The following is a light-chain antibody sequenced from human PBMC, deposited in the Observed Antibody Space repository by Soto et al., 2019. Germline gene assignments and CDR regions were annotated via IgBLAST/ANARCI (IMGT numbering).Light chain of an antibody. Sequence: QLVLTQPPSASGTPGQRVTISCSGSSSNIGGNAVHWYQQLPGTAPRLLIYTNNQRPSGVPDRFSGSKSGTSASLTISGLQSEDEADYYCAAWDDSLNALFGGGTQLTVL. CDR2: TNN. J-gene: IGLJ2*01. CDR3: AAWDDSLNAL. CDR1: SSNIGGNA. V-gene: IGLV1-44*01.